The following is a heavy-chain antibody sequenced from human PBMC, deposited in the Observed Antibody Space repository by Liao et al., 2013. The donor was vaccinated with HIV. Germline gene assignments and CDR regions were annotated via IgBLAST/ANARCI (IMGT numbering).Heavy chain of an antibody. CDR1: GGSISSYY. J-gene: IGHJ3*02. V-gene: IGHV4-4*07. CDR2: IYMGGSS. CDR3: ARLYGSSSYYKRNAFDI. Sequence: QVQLQESGPGLVKPSETLSLTCTVSGGSISSYYWGWIRQPAGKGLEWIGHIYMGGSSKNNPSLNSRVTMSVDTSKSQVSLKLSSVTAADTAVYYCARLYGSSSYYKRNAFDIWGQGIMVTVSS. D-gene: IGHD3-10*01.